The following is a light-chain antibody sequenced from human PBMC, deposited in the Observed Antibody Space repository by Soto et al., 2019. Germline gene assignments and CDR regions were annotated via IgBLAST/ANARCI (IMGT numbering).Light chain of an antibody. Sequence: QSVLTQPPSASGTPGQTVTISCSGSSSNIGSNYVYWYQQFPGTAPKLLIYRNNQRPSGVPDRFSGSKSGTSSSLAISGLRSEDEADYYCAAWDDSLSGVVFGGGTKLTVL. CDR1: SSNIGSNY. CDR3: AAWDDSLSGVV. V-gene: IGLV1-47*01. J-gene: IGLJ2*01. CDR2: RNN.